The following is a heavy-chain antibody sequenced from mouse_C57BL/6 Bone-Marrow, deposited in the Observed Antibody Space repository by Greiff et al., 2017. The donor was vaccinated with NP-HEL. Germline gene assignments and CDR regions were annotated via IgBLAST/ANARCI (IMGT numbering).Heavy chain of an antibody. V-gene: IGHV1-63*01. D-gene: IGHD1-1*01. CDR3: AREIYYYGFYFDY. Sequence: QVQLKESGAELVRPGTSVKMSCKASGYTFTNYWIGWAKQRPGHGLEWIGDIYPGGGYTNYNEKFKGKATLTADKSSSTAYMQFSSLTSEDSAIYYCAREIYYYGFYFDYWGQGTTLTVSS. CDR2: IYPGGGYT. CDR1: GYTFTNYW. J-gene: IGHJ2*01.